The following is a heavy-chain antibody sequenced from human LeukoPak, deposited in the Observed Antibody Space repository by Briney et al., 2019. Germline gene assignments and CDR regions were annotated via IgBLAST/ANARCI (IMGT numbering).Heavy chain of an antibody. J-gene: IGHJ4*02. CDR3: ARGGIQVSGIDEFDY. V-gene: IGHV3-23*01. CDR1: GFTFSSYA. D-gene: IGHD6-19*01. Sequence: GGSLRLSCAASGFTFSSYAMSWVRRAPGKGLEWVSGITTSGGSASYADSVKGRFTISRENAESSLYLQMNSLRAEDTAVYYCARGGIQVSGIDEFDYWGQGTLVTVSS. CDR2: ITTSGGSA.